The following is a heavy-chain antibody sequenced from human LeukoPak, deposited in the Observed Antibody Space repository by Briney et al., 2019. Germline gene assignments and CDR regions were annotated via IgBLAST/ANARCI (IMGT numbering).Heavy chain of an antibody. Sequence: PSETLSLTCAVYGGSFSGYYWSWIRQPPGKGLEWIGEINHSGSTNYNPSLKSRVTISVDTSKNQFFLKLSSVTAADTAVYYCAMGPPREYCSGGSCYTNFDYWGQGTLVTVSS. D-gene: IGHD2-15*01. J-gene: IGHJ4*02. CDR2: INHSGST. CDR1: GGSFSGYY. V-gene: IGHV4-34*01. CDR3: AMGPPREYCSGGSCYTNFDY.